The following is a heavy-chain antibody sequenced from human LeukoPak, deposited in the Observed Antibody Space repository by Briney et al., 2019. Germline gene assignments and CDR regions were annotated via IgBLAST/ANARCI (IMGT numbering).Heavy chain of an antibody. J-gene: IGHJ6*03. D-gene: IGHD1-7*01. Sequence: ASVKVSCKASGYTFTSYYMHWVRQAPGQGLEWMGIINPSGGSTSYAQKFQGRVTITADESTSTAYMELSSLRSEDTAVYYCARTPGGNWNYLYYYYMDVWGKGTTVTVSS. CDR1: GYTFTSYY. CDR2: INPSGGST. V-gene: IGHV1-46*01. CDR3: ARTPGGNWNYLYYYYMDV.